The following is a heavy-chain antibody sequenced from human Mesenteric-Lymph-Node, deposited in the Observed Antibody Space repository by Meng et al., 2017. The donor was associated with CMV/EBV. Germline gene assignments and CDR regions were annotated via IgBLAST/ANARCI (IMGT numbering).Heavy chain of an antibody. CDR1: GFSFSNSW. V-gene: IGHV3-7*01. CDR2: MKQDGTEK. CDR3: AREGVTSNWYKWIDP. Sequence: GESLKISCTASGFSFSNSWMTWVRQAPGKGLEWVANMKQDGTEKYYLDSVKGRFTISRDTAKNSLYLQMNSLRVEDTAVYYCAREGVTSNWYKWIDPWGQGTLVTVSS. J-gene: IGHJ5*02. D-gene: IGHD6-13*01.